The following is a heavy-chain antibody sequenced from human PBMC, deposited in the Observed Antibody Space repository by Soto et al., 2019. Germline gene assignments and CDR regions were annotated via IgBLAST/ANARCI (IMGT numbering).Heavy chain of an antibody. V-gene: IGHV3-21*01. J-gene: IGHJ4*02. Sequence: GGSLRLSCAASGFTFSSYSMNWVRQAPGKGLEWVSSISSSSSYIYYADSVKGRFTISRDNAKNSLYLQMNSLRAEDTAVYYCARRYCSGGSCPPRYFDYWGQGTLVTVSS. CDR1: GFTFSSYS. D-gene: IGHD2-15*01. CDR2: ISSSSSYI. CDR3: ARRYCSGGSCPPRYFDY.